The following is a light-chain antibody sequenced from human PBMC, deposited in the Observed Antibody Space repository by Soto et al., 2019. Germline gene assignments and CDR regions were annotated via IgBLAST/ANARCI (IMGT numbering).Light chain of an antibody. CDR1: SSDVGLYDY. V-gene: IGLV2-8*01. CDR3: SSYGGNSNYV. Sequence: QSALTQPPSASGSPGQSVTISCTGTSSDVGLYDYVSWYQQHPGKVPKLLIYEVTQRPSGVPDRFSGSKSGNTASLTVSGLQAEDDADYYCSSYGGNSNYVFGTGTKVTVL. J-gene: IGLJ1*01. CDR2: EVT.